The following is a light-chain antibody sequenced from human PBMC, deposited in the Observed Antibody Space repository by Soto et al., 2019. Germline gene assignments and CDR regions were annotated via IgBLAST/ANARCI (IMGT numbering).Light chain of an antibody. CDR3: QQYGSSPIT. CDR2: GAS. CDR1: QFVSSRY. J-gene: IGKJ5*01. Sequence: EIVLTQSPGTLSLSPGERATLLCRASQFVSSRYLAWYQQKPGQAPRLLIYGASISATGIPDRFSGSGSGTDFTLTITPLEPEDFAVYFCQQYGSSPITFGQGTRLEIK. V-gene: IGKV3-20*01.